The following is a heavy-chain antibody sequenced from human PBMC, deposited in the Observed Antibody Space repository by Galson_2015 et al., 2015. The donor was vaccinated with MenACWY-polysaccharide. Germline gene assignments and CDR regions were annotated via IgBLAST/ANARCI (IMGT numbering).Heavy chain of an antibody. Sequence: SETLSLTCAVSGGSIFITNWWSWVRQAPGKGLEWIGEVYHTGSTNYNPSLKSRVTISIDTSKNQFSLKLTSATAADTAVYYCAVNPGYWGQGTLVTVSS. CDR2: VYHTGST. J-gene: IGHJ4*02. V-gene: IGHV4-4*02. CDR1: GGSIFITNW. CDR3: AVNPGY.